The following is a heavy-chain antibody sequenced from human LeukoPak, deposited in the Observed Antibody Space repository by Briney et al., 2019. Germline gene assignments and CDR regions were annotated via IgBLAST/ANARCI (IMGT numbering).Heavy chain of an antibody. CDR2: ISCDCCNK. J-gene: IGHJ6*02. Sequence: GGSLRLSCAASGFTFSGSAMHCVREAPGQWLEWLAVISCDCCNKYYADSVKGRFTISRDNSKNTLYLQMNSLRAEDTAVYYCARGPYGDYPRYYYYYGMDVWGQGTTVTVSS. CDR1: GFTFSGSA. V-gene: IGHV3-30-3*01. D-gene: IGHD4-17*01. CDR3: ARGPYGDYPRYYYYYGMDV.